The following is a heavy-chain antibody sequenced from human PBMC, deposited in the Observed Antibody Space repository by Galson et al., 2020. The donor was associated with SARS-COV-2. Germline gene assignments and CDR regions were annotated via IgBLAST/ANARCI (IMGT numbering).Heavy chain of an antibody. D-gene: IGHD4-17*01. CDR2: ISYDGSNK. Sequence: GGSLRLSCAASGFTFSSYAMHWVRQAPGKGLEWVAVISYDGSNKYYADSVKGRFTISRDNSKNTLYLQMNSLRAEDTAVYYCAIQTTVTTWFDYWGQGTLVTVSS. CDR1: GFTFSSYA. CDR3: AIQTTVTTWFDY. J-gene: IGHJ4*02. V-gene: IGHV3-30*04.